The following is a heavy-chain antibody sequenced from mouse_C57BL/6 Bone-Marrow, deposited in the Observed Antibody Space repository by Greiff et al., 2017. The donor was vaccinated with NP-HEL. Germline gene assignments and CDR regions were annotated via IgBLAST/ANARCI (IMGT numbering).Heavy chain of an antibody. D-gene: IGHD2-3*01. CDR1: GFTFSNYW. CDR3: TGYYIYDGYFPFAY. J-gene: IGHJ3*01. Sequence: EVMLVESGGGLVQPGGSMKLSCVASGFTFSNYWMNWVRQSPEKGLEWVAQIRLKSDNYATHYAESVKGRFTISRDDSKSSVYLQMNNLRAEDTGIYYCTGYYIYDGYFPFAYWGQGTLVTVSA. V-gene: IGHV6-3*01. CDR2: IRLKSDNYAT.